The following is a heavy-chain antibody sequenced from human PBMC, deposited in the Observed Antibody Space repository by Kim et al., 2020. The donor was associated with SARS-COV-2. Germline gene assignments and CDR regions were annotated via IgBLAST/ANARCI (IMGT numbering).Heavy chain of an antibody. D-gene: IGHD1-26*01. CDR3: TTLKWELPTY. V-gene: IGHV3-15*01. J-gene: IGHJ4*02. Sequence: GGSLRLSCAASGFTFSNAWMSWVRQAPGKGLEWVGRIKSKPDGGTTDYAAPVKGRFTISRDDSKNTLYLQMNSLKTEDTAVYYCTTLKWELPTYWGQGTLVTVSS. CDR1: GFTFSNAW. CDR2: IKSKPDGGTT.